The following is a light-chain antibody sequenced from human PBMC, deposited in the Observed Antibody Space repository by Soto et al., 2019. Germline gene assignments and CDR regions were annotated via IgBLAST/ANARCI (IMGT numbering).Light chain of an antibody. CDR1: QGISTW. Sequence: DIQMTQFPSSLSASVGDRVNITCRASQGISTWLAWYQQKPERAPKSPIYAASRLQSGVPPRFSGSGSETDFTLTISSLQPEDFATYYCQQYNRYPRTFGQGTKVEIK. CDR3: QQYNRYPRT. J-gene: IGKJ1*01. CDR2: AAS. V-gene: IGKV1D-16*01.